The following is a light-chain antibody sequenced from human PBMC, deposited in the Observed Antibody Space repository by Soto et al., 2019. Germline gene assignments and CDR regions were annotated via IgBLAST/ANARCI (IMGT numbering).Light chain of an antibody. CDR3: QQYSHLIT. Sequence: DIQMTQSPSSLSASVGDRFTITFHSSQDIDKYLNWYQQKLGKAPKLLIYDASNLETGVPSRFSGSGSGTDFTFTISSLQPEDIATYYCQQYSHLITFGQGTRLEIK. CDR2: DAS. CDR1: QDIDKY. V-gene: IGKV1-33*01. J-gene: IGKJ5*01.